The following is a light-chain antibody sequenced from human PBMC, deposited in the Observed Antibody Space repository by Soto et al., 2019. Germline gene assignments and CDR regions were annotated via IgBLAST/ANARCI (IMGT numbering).Light chain of an antibody. Sequence: QSVLTQPPSVSAAPGQRVTISCSGSSSNIGGNYVSWYQVVPRTAPKLLIYDNHKRHSGVPDRFSGSKSGTSATLGIADLHAGDEAHYYCGTWAINLDTVVFGGGTKVTVL. J-gene: IGLJ2*01. V-gene: IGLV1-51*01. CDR1: SSNIGGNY. CDR3: GTWAINLDTVV. CDR2: DNH.